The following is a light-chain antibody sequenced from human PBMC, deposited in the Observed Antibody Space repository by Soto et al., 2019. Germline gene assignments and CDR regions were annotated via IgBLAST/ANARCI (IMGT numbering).Light chain of an antibody. J-gene: IGKJ4*01. CDR3: QHRSNWPLT. Sequence: EIVLTQSPGTLSLSPGERATLSCRASQSVSSNLAWYQQKPGQAPRLLIHDASNRATGIPARFSGSGSGTDFTLTISSLEPEDFAVYYCQHRSNWPLTFGGGTKVEVQ. V-gene: IGKV3-11*01. CDR1: QSVSSN. CDR2: DAS.